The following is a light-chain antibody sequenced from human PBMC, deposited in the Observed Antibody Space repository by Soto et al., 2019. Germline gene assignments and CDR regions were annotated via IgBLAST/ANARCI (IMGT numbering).Light chain of an antibody. CDR3: QQRSSWPWT. Sequence: EIVLTQSPATLSLSPGDRATLSCRASHSVGSRLAWYQQKPGQAPRLLIYFASNRATGVPDRFGGSGSGTDFTLTIDSLEPEDFALFYCQQRSSWPWTFGQGTRVEIK. J-gene: IGKJ1*01. CDR2: FAS. CDR1: HSVGSR. V-gene: IGKV3-11*01.